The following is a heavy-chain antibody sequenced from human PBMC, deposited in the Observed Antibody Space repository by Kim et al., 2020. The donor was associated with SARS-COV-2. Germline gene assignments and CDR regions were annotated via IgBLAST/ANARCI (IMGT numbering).Heavy chain of an antibody. Sequence: GGSLRLSCAASGFTFDDYAMHWVRQAPGKGLEWVSGISWNSGSIGYADSVKGRFTISRDNAKNSLYLQMNSLRAEDTALYYCAKDLGAITMRGRAFDIWGQGTMVTVSS. CDR1: GFTFDDYA. CDR3: AKDLGAITMRGRAFDI. J-gene: IGHJ3*02. D-gene: IGHD3-22*01. CDR2: ISWNSGSI. V-gene: IGHV3-9*01.